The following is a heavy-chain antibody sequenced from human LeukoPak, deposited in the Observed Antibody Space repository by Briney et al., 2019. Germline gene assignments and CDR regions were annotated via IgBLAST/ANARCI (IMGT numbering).Heavy chain of an antibody. D-gene: IGHD1-14*01. CDR2: INHSGST. CDR3: ARLKPPRYYFDY. J-gene: IGHJ4*02. V-gene: IGHV4-34*01. CDR1: GGSFSGYY. Sequence: PSETLSLTCAVYGGSFSGYYWSWIRQPPGKGLEWIGEINHSGSTSYNPSLQSRVTMSVDTSKSQFSLTLSSLTAADTAEYYCARLKPPRYYFDYWGQGIQVIVSS.